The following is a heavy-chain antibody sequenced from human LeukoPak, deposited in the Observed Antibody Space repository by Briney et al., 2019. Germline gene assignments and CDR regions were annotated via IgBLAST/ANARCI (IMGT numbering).Heavy chain of an antibody. D-gene: IGHD6-6*01. V-gene: IGHV3-33*01. CDR2: IWYDGSNK. Sequence: PGGSLRLSCAASGFTFSSYGMHWVCQAPGKGLEWVAVIWYDGSNKYYADSVKGLFTISRDNSKNTLYLQMNSLRAEDTAVYYCARACRMSSSSSDYWGQGTLVTVSS. CDR1: GFTFSSYG. CDR3: ARACRMSSSSSDY. J-gene: IGHJ4*02.